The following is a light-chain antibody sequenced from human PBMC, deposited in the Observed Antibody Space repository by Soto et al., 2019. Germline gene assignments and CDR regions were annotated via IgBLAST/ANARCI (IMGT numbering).Light chain of an antibody. V-gene: IGKV3D-20*01. CDR2: DAS. CDR1: QRVSNRF. CDR3: QQYAGSPLT. J-gene: IGKJ4*01. Sequence: EIVLTQSPATLSLSPGQRATLSCGASQRVSNRFAWYQQKPGLAPRLLIYDASNRATGIPDRFSGSGSGTDFTLTINRLESEDFAVYFCQQYAGSPLTFGGGTKVEIK.